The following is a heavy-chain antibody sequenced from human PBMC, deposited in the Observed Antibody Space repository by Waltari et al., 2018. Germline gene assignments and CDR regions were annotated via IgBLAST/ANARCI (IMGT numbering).Heavy chain of an antibody. V-gene: IGHV4-59*01. CDR2: IHDSGDT. J-gene: IGHJ6*02. CDR3: ARVHGSESPLSWGTDV. Sequence: QVQLQESGPGLMKPSETLSLSCTVSGASLTTYYWSWIRQPPGKGLEYIGYIHDSGDTNDSPSLRCRVSMSMDTSKNQFSLKVSSVTAADSAVYYCARVHGSESPLSWGTDVWGQGTAVTVSS. CDR1: GASLTTYY.